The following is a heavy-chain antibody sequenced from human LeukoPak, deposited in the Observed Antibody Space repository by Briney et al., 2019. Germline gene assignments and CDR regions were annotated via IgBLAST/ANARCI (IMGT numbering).Heavy chain of an antibody. Sequence: GASVKVSCKASGYTFTGYYMHWVRQAPGQGLEWMGWINPNSGGTNYAQKFQGRVTMTRDTSISTAYMELSRLRSDDTAMYYCASGERVVTAIPGYYFDYWGQGTLVTVSS. CDR2: INPNSGGT. V-gene: IGHV1-2*02. CDR3: ASGERVVTAIPGYYFDY. J-gene: IGHJ4*02. D-gene: IGHD2-21*02. CDR1: GYTFTGYY.